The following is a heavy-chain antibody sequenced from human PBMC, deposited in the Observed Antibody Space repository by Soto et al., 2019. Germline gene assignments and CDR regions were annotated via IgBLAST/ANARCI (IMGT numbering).Heavy chain of an antibody. D-gene: IGHD2-15*01. CDR2: ISSSSSYI. Sequence: EVQLVESGGGLVKPGGSLRLSCAASGFTFSSYSMNWVRQAPGKGLEWVSSISSSSSYIYYADSVKGRFTISRDNAKNSLYLQMNRLRAEDTAVYYRARDGKGWFDPWGQGTLVTVSS. CDR3: ARDGKGWFDP. J-gene: IGHJ5*02. CDR1: GFTFSSYS. V-gene: IGHV3-21*01.